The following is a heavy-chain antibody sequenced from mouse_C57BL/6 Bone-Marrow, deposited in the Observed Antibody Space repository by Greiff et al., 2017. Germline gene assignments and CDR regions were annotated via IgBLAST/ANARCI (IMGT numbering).Heavy chain of an antibody. V-gene: IGHV1-69*01. J-gene: IGHJ2*01. CDR2: IDPYDSYT. CDR1: GYTFTSYW. D-gene: IGHD1-1*01. CDR3: ARIGYGSSHKDFDY. Sequence: VQLQQPGAELVMPGASVKLSCKASGYTFTSYWMHWVKQRPGQGLEWIGEIDPYDSYTNYNQKFKGKSTLTVDKSSSTAYMQLSSLTSEDSAVYYCARIGYGSSHKDFDYWGQGTTLTVSS.